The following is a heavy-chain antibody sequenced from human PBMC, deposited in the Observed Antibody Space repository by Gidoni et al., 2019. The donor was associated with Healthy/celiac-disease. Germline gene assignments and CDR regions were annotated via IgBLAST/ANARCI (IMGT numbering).Heavy chain of an antibody. Sequence: EVQLVESGGGLVQPGGSLRLSCAASKFPFSSYWRSWVRQAPGKGLEWVANIKQDGREKYFGDSVKGRFTISRDNAENSLDMQMNSLRAEDTAVYYCARDTSHFWSGPGAGMDVWGQGTTVTVAS. CDR3: ARDTSHFWSGPGAGMDV. V-gene: IGHV3-7*03. D-gene: IGHD3-3*02. CDR1: KFPFSSYW. J-gene: IGHJ6*02. CDR2: IKQDGREK.